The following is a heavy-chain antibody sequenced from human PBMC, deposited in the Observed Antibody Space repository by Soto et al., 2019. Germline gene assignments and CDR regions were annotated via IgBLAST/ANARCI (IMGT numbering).Heavy chain of an antibody. Sequence: EVQLVETGGGLIQPGGSLRLSCAASGFTVSSNYMSWVRQAPGKGLEWVSVIYSGGSTYYADSVKGRFTISRDNSKNTLYLQMNSLRAEDTAVYYCARDAPQDSSSGGLRGYYYYYGMDVWGQGTTVTVSS. J-gene: IGHJ6*02. D-gene: IGHD6-6*01. CDR3: ARDAPQDSSSGGLRGYYYYYGMDV. CDR1: GFTVSSNY. CDR2: IYSGGST. V-gene: IGHV3-53*02.